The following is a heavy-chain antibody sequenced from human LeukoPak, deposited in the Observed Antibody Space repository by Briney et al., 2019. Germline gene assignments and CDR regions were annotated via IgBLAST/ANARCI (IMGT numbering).Heavy chain of an antibody. Sequence: GGSLRLSCTASGFSVTDYYMNWIRQAPGKGLEWVAYISSSGSTIYYADSVKGRFTISRDNAKNSLYLQMNSLRAEDTAVYYCARGYCSSTSCYVDYWGQGTLVTVSS. CDR1: GFSVTDYY. J-gene: IGHJ4*02. CDR2: ISSSGSTI. D-gene: IGHD2-2*01. CDR3: ARGYCSSTSCYVDY. V-gene: IGHV3-11*04.